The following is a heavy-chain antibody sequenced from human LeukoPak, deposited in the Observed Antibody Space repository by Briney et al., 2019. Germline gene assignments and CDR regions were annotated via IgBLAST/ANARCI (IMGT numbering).Heavy chain of an antibody. CDR1: GFTFSSYG. D-gene: IGHD3-22*01. V-gene: IGHV3-30*02. Sequence: ETGGSLRLSCAASGFTFSSYGVHWVRQAPGKGLEWVAFIRFDGSNKYSADSVKGRFTISRDNSKNTLYLQMNSLRAEDTAVYYCAKGPYDYYDSSGYPDYWGQGTLVTVSS. CDR2: IRFDGSNK. CDR3: AKGPYDYYDSSGYPDY. J-gene: IGHJ4*02.